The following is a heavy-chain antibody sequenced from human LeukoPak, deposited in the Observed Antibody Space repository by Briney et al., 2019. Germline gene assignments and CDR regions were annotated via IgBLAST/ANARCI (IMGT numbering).Heavy chain of an antibody. CDR1: GGSISSYY. CDR3: ARGRLARSPYSDY. Sequence: SETLSLTCTVSGGSISSYYWSWIRQPAGKGLEWIGRIYTSGSTDYNPSLKSPVTISVETSKNQFSLNLSSVTAADTAVYYCARGRLARSPYSDYWGQGTLVTVSS. D-gene: IGHD6-19*01. J-gene: IGHJ4*02. V-gene: IGHV4-4*07. CDR2: IYTSGST.